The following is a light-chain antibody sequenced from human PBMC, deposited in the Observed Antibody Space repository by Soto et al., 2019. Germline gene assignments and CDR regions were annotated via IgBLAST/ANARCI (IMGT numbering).Light chain of an antibody. CDR2: AAS. Sequence: DIQMTQSPSSVSASVGDRVTITCRASQGISAWLAWYQLRPGKAPNLLIYAASNLQSGVPSRFSGSGSGTDFVLNFTSLQPEDSATYYCQQTNSFPFTFGGGTKVEIK. V-gene: IGKV1-12*01. CDR3: QQTNSFPFT. J-gene: IGKJ4*01. CDR1: QGISAW.